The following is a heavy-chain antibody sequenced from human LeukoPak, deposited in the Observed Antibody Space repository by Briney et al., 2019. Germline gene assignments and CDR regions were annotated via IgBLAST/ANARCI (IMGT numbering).Heavy chain of an antibody. D-gene: IGHD3-10*02. Sequence: GGSLRLSCATSGFNFDRYTIHWVRQAPGKGPEWVSLAGWAGGTTFYSDSVRGRFTISRDSGRKSVYLQMNSLTTDDTAFYFCAKELDTMFFDYWGQGALVTVSS. J-gene: IGHJ4*02. CDR3: AKELDTMFFDY. CDR1: GFNFDRYT. CDR2: AGWAGGTT. V-gene: IGHV3-43*01.